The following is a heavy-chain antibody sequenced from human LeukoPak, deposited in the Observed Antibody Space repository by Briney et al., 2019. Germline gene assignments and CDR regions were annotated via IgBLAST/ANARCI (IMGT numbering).Heavy chain of an antibody. V-gene: IGHV1-69*04. CDR2: IIPILGIA. CDR1: GGTFSSYA. Sequence: SVKVSCKASGGTFSSYAISWVRQAPGQGLEWMGRIIPILGIANYAQKFQGRVTITADKSTSTAYMELSSLRSEDSAVYYCARDMGDTAMVTDYYYYGMDVWGQGTTVTVSS. D-gene: IGHD5-18*01. CDR3: ARDMGDTAMVTDYYYYGMDV. J-gene: IGHJ6*02.